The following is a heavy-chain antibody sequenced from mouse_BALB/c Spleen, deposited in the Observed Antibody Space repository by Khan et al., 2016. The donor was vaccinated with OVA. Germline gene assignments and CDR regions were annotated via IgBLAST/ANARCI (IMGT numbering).Heavy chain of an antibody. J-gene: IGHJ3*01. D-gene: IGHD2-1*01. CDR1: GYTFTSYY. V-gene: IGHV1S81*02. CDR2: INPSDGDT. Sequence: QVQLKQSGAELVKPGASVKLSCKASGYTFTSYYMYWVKQRPGQGLEWIGEINPSDGDTNFNEKFKSKATLTVDKSSSTVYMQLSGLTSEDSAVYYCTRSGYGTFAYWGQGTLVTVSA. CDR3: TRSGYGTFAY.